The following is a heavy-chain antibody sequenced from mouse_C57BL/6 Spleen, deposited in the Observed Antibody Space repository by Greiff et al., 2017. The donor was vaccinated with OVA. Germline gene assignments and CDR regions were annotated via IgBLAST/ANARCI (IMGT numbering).Heavy chain of an antibody. CDR1: GYTFTSYW. D-gene: IGHD1-1*01. V-gene: IGHV1-53*01. J-gene: IGHJ4*01. Sequence: QVQLQQPGTELEKPGASVKLSCKASGYTFTSYWMHWVKQRPGQGLEWIGNINPSNGGTNYNEKFKSKATLTVDKSSSTAYMQLSSLTSEDSAVYYCARSYYGSSYEDAMDYWGQGTTLTVSS. CDR3: ARSYYGSSYEDAMDY. CDR2: INPSNGGT.